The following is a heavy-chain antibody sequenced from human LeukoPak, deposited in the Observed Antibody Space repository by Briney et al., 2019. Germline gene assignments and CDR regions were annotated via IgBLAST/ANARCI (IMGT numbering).Heavy chain of an antibody. CDR2: ISYDGSSK. CDR3: ARGYSSSADY. J-gene: IGHJ4*02. CDR1: GFTFSSYG. D-gene: IGHD6-6*01. Sequence: KPGGSLRLSCAASGFTFSSYGMHWVRQAPGKGLEWVAVISYDGSSKNYADSVKGRFTISRDNSKNTLYLQVNSLRAEDTAVYYCARGYSSSADYWGQGTLVTVSS. V-gene: IGHV3-30*03.